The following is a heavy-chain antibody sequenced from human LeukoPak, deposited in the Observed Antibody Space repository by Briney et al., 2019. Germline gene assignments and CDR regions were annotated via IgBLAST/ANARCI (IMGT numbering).Heavy chain of an antibody. J-gene: IGHJ4*02. CDR1: GFTFSSYA. D-gene: IGHD6-19*01. CDR2: ISYDGSNK. Sequence: GGSLRLSCAASGFTFSSYAMHWVRQAPGKGLEWVAVISYDGSNKYYADSVKGRFTISRDNSKNTLYLQMNSLRAEDTALYYCAKDMEVVGEPHSSGWSCFDYWGQGTLVTVSS. V-gene: IGHV3-30*04. CDR3: AKDMEVVGEPHSSGWSCFDY.